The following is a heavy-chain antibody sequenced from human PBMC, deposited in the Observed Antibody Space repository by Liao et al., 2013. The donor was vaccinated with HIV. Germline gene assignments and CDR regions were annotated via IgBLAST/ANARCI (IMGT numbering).Heavy chain of an antibody. V-gene: IGHV4-4*07. J-gene: IGHJ3*01. Sequence: QVQLQESGPGLVKPSETLSLTCTISGGSMSSHYWSWIRQPAGKGLEWIGRLYSSGSTNYNPSLKSRISMSVDTSKKQFSLRLESMTAADTAVYYCARTERDAFDVWGQGTMVTVSS. CDR1: GGSMSSHY. CDR3: ARTERDAFDV. CDR2: LYSSGST.